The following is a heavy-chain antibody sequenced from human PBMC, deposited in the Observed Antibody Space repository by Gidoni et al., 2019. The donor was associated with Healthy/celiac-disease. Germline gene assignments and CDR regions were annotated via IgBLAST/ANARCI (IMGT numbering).Heavy chain of an antibody. J-gene: IGHJ5*02. Sequence: QVPLVQSGAEGKKPGASVTVSCKVSGYTLTELSLHWVRQAPGKGLEWMGGFDPEDGETIYAQKFQGSVTMAEDTSTDTAYMELSSLRSDDTAVYYCATPDIAAAVTDNWFDPWGQGTLVTVSS. V-gene: IGHV1-24*01. CDR3: ATPDIAAAVTDNWFDP. D-gene: IGHD6-13*01. CDR1: GYTLTELS. CDR2: FDPEDGET.